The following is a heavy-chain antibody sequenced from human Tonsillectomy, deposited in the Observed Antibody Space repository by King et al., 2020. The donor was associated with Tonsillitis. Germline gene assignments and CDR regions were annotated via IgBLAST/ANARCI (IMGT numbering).Heavy chain of an antibody. CDR1: GGSFSGYY. D-gene: IGHD3-10*01. J-gene: IGHJ2*01. CDR2: INHSGST. CDR3: ARKGHRTSGRYWYFDL. Sequence: VQLQQWGAGLLKPSETLSLTCAVYGGSFSGYYWSWIRQPPGKGLEWIGEINHSGSTNYNPSLKSRVTISVDTSKNQFSLKLSSVTAADTAVYSCARKGHRTSGRYWYFDLWGRGALVTVSS. V-gene: IGHV4-34*01.